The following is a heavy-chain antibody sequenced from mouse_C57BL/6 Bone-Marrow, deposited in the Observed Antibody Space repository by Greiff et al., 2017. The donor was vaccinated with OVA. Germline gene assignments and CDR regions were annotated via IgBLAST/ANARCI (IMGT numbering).Heavy chain of an antibody. V-gene: IGHV3-6*01. CDR3: ARDYYGSSPWFDY. J-gene: IGHJ2*01. D-gene: IGHD1-1*01. CDR1: GSSITSGYY. CDR2: ISYDGSN. Sequence: DVKLQESGPGLVKPSQSLSLTCSVTGSSITSGYYWNWIRQFPGNKLEWMGYISYDGSNNYNPSLKNRISITRDTSKNQFFLKLNSVTTEDTATYYGARDYYGSSPWFDYWGQGTTLTVSS.